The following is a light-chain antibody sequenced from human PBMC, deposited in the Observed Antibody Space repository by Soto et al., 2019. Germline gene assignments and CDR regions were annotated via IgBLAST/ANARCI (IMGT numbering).Light chain of an antibody. Sequence: EIVLTQSPATLSSSPGERATLSCRASQTVNSRLAWYQHKPGQAPRLLIYHTSNRATGIPARFSGSGSGTEFTLTISYLRPEDSAVYFCQQYHDWVTFGGGTKV. CDR3: QQYHDWVT. CDR1: QTVNSR. V-gene: IGKV3D-15*01. J-gene: IGKJ4*01. CDR2: HTS.